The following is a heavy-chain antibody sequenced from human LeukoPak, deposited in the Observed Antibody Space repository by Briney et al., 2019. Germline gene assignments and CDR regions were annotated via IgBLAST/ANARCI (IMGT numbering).Heavy chain of an antibody. V-gene: IGHV3-30*02. Sequence: GGSLRLSCAASGFTFSSYGMHWVRQAPGKGLEWVAFIRYDGSNKYYADSVKGRFTISRDNSKNTLYLQMNSLRAEDTAVYYCARDRADPDYGDYVFAYWGQGTLVTVSS. CDR2: IRYDGSNK. J-gene: IGHJ4*02. CDR1: GFTFSSYG. D-gene: IGHD4-17*01. CDR3: ARDRADPDYGDYVFAY.